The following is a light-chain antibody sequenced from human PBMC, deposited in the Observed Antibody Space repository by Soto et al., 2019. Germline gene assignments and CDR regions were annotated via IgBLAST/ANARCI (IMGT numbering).Light chain of an antibody. CDR1: QSVSSSY. CDR2: GAS. V-gene: IGKV3-20*01. J-gene: IGKJ2*01. CDR3: QQYGSSPPYT. Sequence: EIVLTQSPGTLSLSPGERATLSCRASQSVSSSYLVWYQQKHGQAPRLLIYGASSRATGIPDRFSGSGSGTDFTLTISRLEPEDFAVYYCQQYGSSPPYTFGQGTKLEIK.